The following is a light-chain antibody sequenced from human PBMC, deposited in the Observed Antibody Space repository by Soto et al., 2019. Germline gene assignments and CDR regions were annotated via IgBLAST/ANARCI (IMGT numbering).Light chain of an antibody. Sequence: EIVMTQSPGTLSVFPGERVTLSCRASQSVGRSLAWYQQKTGQAPRLLIYGASTRATATPVRFSGSGSGTEFTLTISGLQSEDFGLYYCQQYYYWPLTFGGGTKVDIK. CDR2: GAS. J-gene: IGKJ4*01. V-gene: IGKV3-15*01. CDR3: QQYYYWPLT. CDR1: QSVGRS.